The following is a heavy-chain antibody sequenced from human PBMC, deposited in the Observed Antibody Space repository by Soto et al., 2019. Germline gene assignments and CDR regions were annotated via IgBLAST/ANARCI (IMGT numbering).Heavy chain of an antibody. CDR2: FSGSGGST. CDR1: GFTFSSYA. V-gene: IGHV3-23*01. D-gene: IGHD6-13*01. J-gene: IGHJ4*02. Sequence: EVQLLESGGGLVQPGGSLRLSCAASGFTFSSYAMNWVRQAPGKGLEWVSGFSGSGGSTNYAESVKGRFTISRDSSNNTVFLQMNSLRAEDTALYYCAKDRGYSSSWMFDYWGQGTLVTVSS. CDR3: AKDRGYSSSWMFDY.